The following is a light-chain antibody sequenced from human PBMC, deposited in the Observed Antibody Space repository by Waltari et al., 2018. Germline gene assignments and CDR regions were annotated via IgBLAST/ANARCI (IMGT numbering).Light chain of an antibody. CDR3: QSYDNNNQGI. Sequence: QPALTQPASVSGFPGQSITISCAGSRSDVGSYSLVSWYQQHPGKVPKLIIYNVSKWPAGVYNPLSGYKSDNTACLPISGLQAEDEADYYCQSYDNNNQGIFGGGTKLAVL. CDR1: RSDVGSYSL. CDR2: NVS. J-gene: IGLJ2*01. V-gene: IGLV2-23*02.